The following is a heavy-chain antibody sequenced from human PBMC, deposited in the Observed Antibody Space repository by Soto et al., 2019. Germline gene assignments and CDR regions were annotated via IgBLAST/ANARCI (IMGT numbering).Heavy chain of an antibody. D-gene: IGHD5-12*01. CDR3: ATVGNSPDQVRPLYNWFDP. CDR1: GYTLTELS. J-gene: IGHJ5*02. CDR2: FDPEDGET. V-gene: IGHV1-24*01. Sequence: GASVKVSCKVSGYTLTELSMHWVRQAPGKGLEWMGGFDPEDGETIYAQKFQGRVTMTEDTSTDTAYMELSSLRSEDTAVYYCATVGNSPDQVRPLYNWFDPWGQGTLVTVSS.